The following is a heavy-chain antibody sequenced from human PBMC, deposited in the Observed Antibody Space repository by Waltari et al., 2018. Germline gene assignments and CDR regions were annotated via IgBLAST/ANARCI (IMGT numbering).Heavy chain of an antibody. CDR1: GGTFSSYA. V-gene: IGHV1-69*04. CDR3: ARDPLYCSGSSWYRGNAFDI. Sequence: QVQLVQSGAEVKKPGSSVKVSCKASGGTFSSYAISWVRQAPGQGLEWMGGIIPILGIANYAKKFQGRVTITADESTSTAYMELSSLRSEDAAVYYCARDPLYCSGSSWYRGNAFDIWGQGTMVTVAS. J-gene: IGHJ3*02. D-gene: IGHD2-15*01. CDR2: IIPILGIA.